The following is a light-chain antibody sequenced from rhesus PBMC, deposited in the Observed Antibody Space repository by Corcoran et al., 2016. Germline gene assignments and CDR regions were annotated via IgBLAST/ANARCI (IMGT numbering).Light chain of an antibody. CDR3: LQDYTTPYS. Sequence: DIQMTQSPSSLSASVGDRVTVTCRASRGINRELSWYQQKPGKVPTLLLYGTSSLQTGVSSRFSGSGAGTDYTLTSSSLQPEDVATYYCLQDYTTPYSFGQGTKVEIK. CDR1: RGINRE. V-gene: IGKV1-94*01. J-gene: IGKJ2*01. CDR2: GTS.